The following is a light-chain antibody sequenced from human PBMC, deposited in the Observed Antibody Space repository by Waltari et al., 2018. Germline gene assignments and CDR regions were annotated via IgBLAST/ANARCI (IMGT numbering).Light chain of an antibody. J-gene: IGKJ1*01. CDR2: KAS. CDR3: QQYDNYWT. Sequence: DIQMTQSPSTLSASVGDRVTITCRASQSISNLLAWYQQKPGKAPKLLIYKASNLESGVPSRFSGSGSGTEFTLTISSLQPDDFATYYCQQYDNYWTFGQGTKVEI. V-gene: IGKV1-5*03. CDR1: QSISNL.